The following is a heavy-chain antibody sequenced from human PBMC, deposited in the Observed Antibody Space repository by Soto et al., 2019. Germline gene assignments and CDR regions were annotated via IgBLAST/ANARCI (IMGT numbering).Heavy chain of an antibody. V-gene: IGHV1-69*01. Sequence: QVQLVQSGAEVKKPGSSVKVSCKASGGTFSNYPITWVRRAPGQGLEWLGGIIPIFGKADYTQKFQGRVTITADETTSTAYMEISSLRSEDTAVYYCASGGEYYDENLPHYYFFGMHVWGPGTTVTVSS. CDR2: IIPIFGKA. J-gene: IGHJ6*02. D-gene: IGHD3-16*01. CDR3: ASGGEYYDENLPHYYFFGMHV. CDR1: GGTFSNYP.